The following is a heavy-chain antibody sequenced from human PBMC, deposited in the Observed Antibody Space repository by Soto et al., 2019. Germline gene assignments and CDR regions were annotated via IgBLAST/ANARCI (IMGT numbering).Heavy chain of an antibody. D-gene: IGHD6-6*01. CDR3: AREGGMAAQNHGMDV. CDR2: IYYSGST. J-gene: IGHJ6*02. Sequence: SETLSLTCTVSGGSISSYYWSWIRQPPGKGLEWIGYIYYSGSTNYNPSLKSRVTISVDTSKNQFSLKLSSVTAADTAVYYCAREGGMAAQNHGMDVWGQGXTVTVYS. CDR1: GGSISSYY. V-gene: IGHV4-59*01.